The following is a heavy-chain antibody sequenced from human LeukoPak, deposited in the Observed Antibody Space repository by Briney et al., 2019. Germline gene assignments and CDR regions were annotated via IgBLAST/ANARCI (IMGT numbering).Heavy chain of an antibody. Sequence: SVKVSCKASGGTFSSYAISWVRQAPGQGLEWMGGIIPIFGTANYAQKFQGRVTITADESTSTAYMELSSLRSEDTAVYYCARGHCSSTSCYSVDYWGQGTLVTVSS. J-gene: IGHJ4*02. CDR1: GGTFSSYA. D-gene: IGHD2-2*02. CDR2: IIPIFGTA. CDR3: ARGHCSSTSCYSVDY. V-gene: IGHV1-69*13.